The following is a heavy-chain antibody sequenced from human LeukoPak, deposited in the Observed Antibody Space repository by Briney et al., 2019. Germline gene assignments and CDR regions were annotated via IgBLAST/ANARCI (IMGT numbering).Heavy chain of an antibody. CDR1: GFTFSSYW. CDR2: IKQDGSEK. D-gene: IGHD4-23*01. Sequence: GGSLRLSCAASGFTFSSYWMSWVRQAPGKGLEWVANIKQDGSEKYYVDSVKGRFTISRDNAKNSLFLQMDGLRVDDTAVYFCARDGRGGHNDFWGQGTLITVSS. J-gene: IGHJ4*02. V-gene: IGHV3-7*01. CDR3: ARDGRGGHNDF.